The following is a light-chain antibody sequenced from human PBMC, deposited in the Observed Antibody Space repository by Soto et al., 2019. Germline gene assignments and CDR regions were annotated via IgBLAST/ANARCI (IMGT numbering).Light chain of an antibody. CDR3: QQYNNWPRT. CDR2: GAS. J-gene: IGKJ1*01. V-gene: IGKV3-15*01. CDR1: QSVSSN. Sequence: EILMTQSPATLSVSPGERATLSCRASQSVSSNLAWYQRKPGQAPRLLIYGASTRATGIPARFSGSGSGTEFTLTISSLQSEDFAVYYCQQYNNWPRTFGQGTKVDIK.